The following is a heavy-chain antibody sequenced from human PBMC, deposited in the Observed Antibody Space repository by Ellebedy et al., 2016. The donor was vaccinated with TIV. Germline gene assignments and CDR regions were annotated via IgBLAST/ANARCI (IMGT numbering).Heavy chain of an antibody. V-gene: IGHV3-66*01. Sequence: GESLKISCAASGLIVRSTYMSWVRQAPGKGLEWISVIHTGGDTNYADSVKGRFTMSRDTSKNTVHLQINSVRVEDKAVYYCAGETFNDVDLIIWGVLDTWGQGTMVTVSS. D-gene: IGHD1-1*01. CDR2: IHTGGDT. J-gene: IGHJ3*02. CDR3: AGETFNDVDLIIWGVLDT. CDR1: GLIVRSTY.